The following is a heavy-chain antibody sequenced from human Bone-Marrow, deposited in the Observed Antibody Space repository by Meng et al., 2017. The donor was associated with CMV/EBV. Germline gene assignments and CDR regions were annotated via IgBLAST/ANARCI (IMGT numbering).Heavy chain of an antibody. CDR3: ASISSGVPGQDAAFDS. J-gene: IGHJ3*01. V-gene: IGHV3-21*04. CDR1: GFTCSSYS. D-gene: IGHD2-2*01. CDR2: ISTSSCYI. Sequence: GESLKISCAASGFTCSSYSLSWVRQAPGKGLKGVSSISTSSCYIHYADSVKGRLTISRDNAKNSLYLKMNSLRAEDTAVYYCASISSGVPGQDAAFDSWGQGTTVTVSS.